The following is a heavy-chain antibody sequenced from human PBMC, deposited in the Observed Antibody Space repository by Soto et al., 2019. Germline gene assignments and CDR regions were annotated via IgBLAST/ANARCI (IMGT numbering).Heavy chain of an antibody. Sequence: SVKVSCKASGGTFSSYAISWVRQAPGQGLEWMGGIIPIFGTANYAQKFQGRVTITADESTSTAYMELSSLRSEDTAVYYCARHSCGGDCYRNYNKPANYWAQEPRVTV. D-gene: IGHD2-21*02. J-gene: IGHJ4*02. CDR1: GGTFSSYA. CDR3: ARHSCGGDCYRNYNKPANY. CDR2: IIPIFGTA. V-gene: IGHV1-69*13.